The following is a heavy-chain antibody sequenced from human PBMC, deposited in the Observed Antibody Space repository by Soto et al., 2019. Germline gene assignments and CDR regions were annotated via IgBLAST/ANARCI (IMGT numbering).Heavy chain of an antibody. V-gene: IGHV4-31*02. CDR2: IYYSGST. J-gene: IGHJ4*02. CDR3: ARAMGGFGELLANFDY. D-gene: IGHD3-10*01. Sequence: DLEWIGYIYYSGSTYYNPSLKSRVTISVDTSKNQFSLKLSSVTAADTAVYYCARAMGGFGELLANFDYWGQGTLVTVSS.